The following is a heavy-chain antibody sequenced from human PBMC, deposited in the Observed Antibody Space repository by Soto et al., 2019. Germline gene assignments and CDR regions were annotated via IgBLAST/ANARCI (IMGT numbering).Heavy chain of an antibody. D-gene: IGHD2-8*01. CDR1: GDSITTNGYY. CDR3: ARSHYTYGLVIDY. J-gene: IGHJ4*02. CDR2: VYWTGST. V-gene: IGHV4-39*01. Sequence: PSETLSLTCSVSGDSITTNGYYWGWIRQPPGKGLQWIGNVYWTGSTFSHPSLTSRVFISVDTSKNEFSLRLTSVTAADTAVYYCARSHYTYGLVIDYWGRGTLVTVSS.